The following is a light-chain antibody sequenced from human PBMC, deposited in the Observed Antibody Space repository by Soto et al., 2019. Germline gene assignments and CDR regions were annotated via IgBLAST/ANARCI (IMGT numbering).Light chain of an antibody. Sequence: EVVLTRSPSSPTVAAGDGVTLSLRASQSISINLAWYQHKPGQAPRLLIHGASTRATGIPARISGSGSGTEFTLTISSLQSEDFAVYYCQQFRNWPWTFGQGTKVDI. J-gene: IGKJ1*01. V-gene: IGKV3D-15*01. CDR3: QQFRNWPWT. CDR1: QSISIN. CDR2: GAS.